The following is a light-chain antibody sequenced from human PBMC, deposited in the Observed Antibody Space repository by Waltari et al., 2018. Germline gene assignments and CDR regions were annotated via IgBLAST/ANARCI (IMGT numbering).Light chain of an antibody. Sequence: SSELTQPPSVSVSPGQTARIPCPGDPLPQQYTSWYQQKPGQAPLLLIYKDTERPSGIPERFSGSSSGTIATLTISGVQAEDEADYYCQSQDHTAGYSVLFGGGTKLTVL. CDR3: QSQDHTAGYSVL. V-gene: IGLV3-25*03. CDR1: PLPQQY. J-gene: IGLJ2*01. CDR2: KDT.